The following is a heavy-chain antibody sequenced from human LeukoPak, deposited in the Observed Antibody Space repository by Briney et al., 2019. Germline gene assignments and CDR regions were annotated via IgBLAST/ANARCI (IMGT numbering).Heavy chain of an antibody. CDR2: INPSGGST. V-gene: IGHV1-46*03. D-gene: IGHD3-22*01. CDR1: GYTFTSYY. Sequence: ASVKVSCKASGYTFTSYYMHWVRQAPGQGLEWMGIINPSGGSTSYAQKFQGRVTMTRDTSTSTVYMELSSLRSEDTAVYYCARDGVYDSSGYLNWFDPWGQGTLVTVSS. CDR3: ARDGVYDSSGYLNWFDP. J-gene: IGHJ5*02.